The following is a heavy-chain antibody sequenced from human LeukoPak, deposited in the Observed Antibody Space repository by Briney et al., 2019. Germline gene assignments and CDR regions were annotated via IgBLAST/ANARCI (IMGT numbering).Heavy chain of an antibody. Sequence: SETLSLTCPVSGGSISRYYWSWVRQPPGKGLEWIGYIYIIGNTNYNPSLKSRVPISVDTSKNQFSLKLTSVTAADTAVFYFARHRYPHPHRFDPWGKGILVTVST. V-gene: IGHV4-4*09. D-gene: IGHD3-9*01. J-gene: IGHJ5*02. CDR1: GGSISRYY. CDR2: IYIIGNT. CDR3: ARHRYPHPHRFDP.